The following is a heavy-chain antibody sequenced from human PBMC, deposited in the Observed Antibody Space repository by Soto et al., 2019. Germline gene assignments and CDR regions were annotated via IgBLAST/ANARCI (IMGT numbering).Heavy chain of an antibody. Sequence: EVQLVESGGGLVQPGGSLRLSCADSGFILRNYWMSWVRQAPGMGLQWVASIKEDGSEKYYVDPVKGRFTISRKNAKNSLYLQMNSLRAEDTAVYYCARYRSLDPWGQGILVTVSS. D-gene: IGHD3-16*02. CDR2: IKEDGSEK. V-gene: IGHV3-7*03. J-gene: IGHJ5*02. CDR3: ARYRSLDP. CDR1: GFILRNYW.